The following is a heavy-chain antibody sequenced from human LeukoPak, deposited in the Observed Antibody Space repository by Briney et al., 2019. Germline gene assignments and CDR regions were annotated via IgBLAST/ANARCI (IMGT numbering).Heavy chain of an antibody. Sequence: GRSLRLSCAASGFTFSSYWMHWVRQAPGKGLVWVSRIKSDGRTNYADSVKGRFTISRDNAKNTVSLQMNSLRAEDTGVYYCARAPSEIGGYYPEYFRHWGQGTLVTVSS. D-gene: IGHD3-22*01. CDR2: IKSDGRT. CDR1: GFTFSSYW. CDR3: ARAPSEIGGYYPEYFRH. V-gene: IGHV3-74*01. J-gene: IGHJ1*01.